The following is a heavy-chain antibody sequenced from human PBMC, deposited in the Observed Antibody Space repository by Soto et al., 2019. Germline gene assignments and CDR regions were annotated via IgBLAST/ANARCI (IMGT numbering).Heavy chain of an antibody. J-gene: IGHJ6*02. CDR2: IKSKTDGGTT. CDR3: TTDYGDYIYYYYGMDV. D-gene: IGHD4-17*01. V-gene: IGHV3-15*07. Sequence: GGSLRLSCAASGFTFSNAWMNWVRQAPGKGLEWVGRIKSKTDGGTTDYAAPVKGRFTISRDDSKNTLYLQMNSLKTEDTAVYYCTTDYGDYIYYYYGMDVWGQGTTVTVSS. CDR1: GFTFSNAW.